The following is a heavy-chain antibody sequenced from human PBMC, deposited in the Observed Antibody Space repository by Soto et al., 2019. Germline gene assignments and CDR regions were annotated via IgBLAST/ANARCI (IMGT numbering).Heavy chain of an antibody. V-gene: IGHV1-69*01. J-gene: IGHJ4*02. CDR2: IIPVSDTT. CDR1: GGTLSRYV. Sequence: HVQLVQSGAEVKKPGSSVKVSCRASGGTLSRYVFTWVRQAPGQGLEWMGRIIPVSDTTNYAQKFQGRVTITADESTKTSYLDLISLTFEDTAVYYCATSRAVTGSDYWGQGTLVTVSS. CDR3: ATSRAVTGSDY. D-gene: IGHD3-10*01.